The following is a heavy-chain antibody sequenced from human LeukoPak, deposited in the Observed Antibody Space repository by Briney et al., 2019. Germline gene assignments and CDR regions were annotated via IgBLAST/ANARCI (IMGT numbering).Heavy chain of an antibody. CDR2: IYYTGST. J-gene: IGHJ4*02. CDR3: ASPSGGEVDY. D-gene: IGHD2-21*01. CDR1: GGSISSGDYY. V-gene: IGHV4-30-4*01. Sequence: PLETLSLTCTVSGGSISSGDYYWSWIRQPPGKGLEWIGYIYYTGSTYYNPSLKSRVTISMDTSKNQFSLKLSSVTAADTALYYCASPSGGEVDYWGQGTLVTVSS.